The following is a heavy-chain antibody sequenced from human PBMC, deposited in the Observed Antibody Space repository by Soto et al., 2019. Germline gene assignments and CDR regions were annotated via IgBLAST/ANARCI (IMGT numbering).Heavy chain of an antibody. J-gene: IGHJ4*02. V-gene: IGHV4-39*01. Sequence: QLQLQESGPGLVKPSETLSLTCTVSGGSISSSSYYWGWIRQPPGKGLEWIGSIYYSGSTYYNPSLKSRVTMTVDTSKNQYSLKLSSVTAADTAVYYCARHTRDIVVVPAAIDYWGQGTLVTVSS. CDR1: GGSISSSSYY. CDR2: IYYSGST. CDR3: ARHTRDIVVVPAAIDY. D-gene: IGHD2-2*01.